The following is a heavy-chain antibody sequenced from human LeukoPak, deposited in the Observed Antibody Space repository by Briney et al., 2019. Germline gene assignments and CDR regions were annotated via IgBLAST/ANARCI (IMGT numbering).Heavy chain of an antibody. Sequence: GGSLRLSCAASGFTFSSYGMHWVRQAPGKGLEWVAFIRYDGSNKYYADSVKGRFTISRDNSKNTLYLQMNSLRAEDTALYYCAKTGGSSGWYEDYWGQGTLVTVSS. D-gene: IGHD6-19*01. CDR2: IRYDGSNK. CDR3: AKTGGSSGWYEDY. V-gene: IGHV3-30*02. CDR1: GFTFSSYG. J-gene: IGHJ4*02.